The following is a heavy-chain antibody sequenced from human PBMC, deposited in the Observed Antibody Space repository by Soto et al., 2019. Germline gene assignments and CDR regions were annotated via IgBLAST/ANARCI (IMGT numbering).Heavy chain of an antibody. CDR2: IIPILGIA. Sequence: ASVKVSCKASGGTFSSYTISWVRQAPGQGLEWMGRIIPILGIANYEQKFQGRVTITADKYTSTAYMELSSRRSEDTALYYCARAAAAGAAFYCSDGLDVWGQGTMVTVSS. V-gene: IGHV1-69*02. J-gene: IGHJ6*02. CDR1: GGTFSSYT. D-gene: IGHD6-13*01. CDR3: ARAAAAGAAFYCSDGLDV.